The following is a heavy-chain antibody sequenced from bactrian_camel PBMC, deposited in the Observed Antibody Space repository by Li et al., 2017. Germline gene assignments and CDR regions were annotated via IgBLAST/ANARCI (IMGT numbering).Heavy chain of an antibody. V-gene: IGHV3S53*01. CDR1: GYIISSCG. Sequence: HVQLVESGGGSVQAGGSLKLSCVASGYIISSCGMGWYRLAPGKERELVSTIASDGTTTYADSVKGRFTISRDNAKNTLYLQMNSLKTEDTAVYYCAADQSMIYRATEPWCSSEEWEYWGQGTQVTVS. CDR3: AADQSMIYRATEPWCSSEEWEY. J-gene: IGHJ4*01. CDR2: IASDGTT. D-gene: IGHD6*01.